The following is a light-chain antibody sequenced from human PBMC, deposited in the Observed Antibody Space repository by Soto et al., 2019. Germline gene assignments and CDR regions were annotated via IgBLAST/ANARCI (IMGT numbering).Light chain of an antibody. J-gene: IGKJ4*01. CDR3: LQLNRYPLT. CDR2: SAS. V-gene: IGKV1-9*01. Sequence: DIQLTQSPSFLSASVGDRVTITCRASQPISNYLAWYQQKPGKAPELLIYSASTLQSGVPSRFSGSGSWTEFSLTIRALQPEDFATYYCLQLNRYPLTFGGGTKVDNK. CDR1: QPISNY.